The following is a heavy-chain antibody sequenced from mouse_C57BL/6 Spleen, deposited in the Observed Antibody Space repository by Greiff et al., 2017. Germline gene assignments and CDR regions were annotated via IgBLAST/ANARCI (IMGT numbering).Heavy chain of an antibody. V-gene: IGHV1-81*01. CDR2: IYPSSGNT. J-gene: IGHJ4*01. D-gene: IGHD2-1*01. CDR1: GYTFTSYG. Sequence: QVQLLQSGAELARPGASVKLSCKASGYTFTSYGMSWVKQRTGQGLEWIGEIYPSSGNTYYNEKFKGKATLTADKSYSTAYMALRSLTSVESAVYFCARRVYGNYYAIDYWGQGTSVTVSS. CDR3: ARRVYGNYYAIDY.